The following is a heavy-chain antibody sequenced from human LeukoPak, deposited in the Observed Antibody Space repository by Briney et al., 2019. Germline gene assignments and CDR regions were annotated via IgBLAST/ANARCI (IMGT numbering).Heavy chain of an antibody. D-gene: IGHD1-26*01. CDR2: ISTDASST. Sequence: GGSLRLSWAGSGFTFSSYWMHWVRQAPGKGLVWVSRISTDASSTTYADSVKCRFTISRDNAKGTLYLQMSSLRAEDTAVYYCAKDRSKGSYGDEFDHWGQGTLVTVSS. CDR3: AKDRSKGSYGDEFDH. CDR1: GFTFSSYW. V-gene: IGHV3-74*01. J-gene: IGHJ4*02.